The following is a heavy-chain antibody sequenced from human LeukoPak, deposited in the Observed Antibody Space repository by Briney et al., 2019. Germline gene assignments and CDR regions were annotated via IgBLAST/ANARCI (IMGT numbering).Heavy chain of an antibody. D-gene: IGHD2-2*01. Sequence: GGSLRLSCAASGFTFSSYAMSWVRQAPGKGLEWVSTISGSGGSTYYAYSVKGRFTISRDNSKNTLYLQMNSLRAEDTAVYYCATFSDRSSRYFDYWGQGTLVTVSS. V-gene: IGHV3-23*01. CDR3: ATFSDRSSRYFDY. CDR2: ISGSGGST. CDR1: GFTFSSYA. J-gene: IGHJ4*02.